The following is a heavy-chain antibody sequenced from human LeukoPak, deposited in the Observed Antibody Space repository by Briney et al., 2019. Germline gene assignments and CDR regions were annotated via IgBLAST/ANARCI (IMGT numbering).Heavy chain of an antibody. CDR2: IRYDGSSK. J-gene: IGHJ4*02. D-gene: IGHD6-19*01. CDR1: GFTFSSYG. V-gene: IGHV3-30*02. CDR3: AKSIAVAGFDY. Sequence: PGGSLRLSCAASGFTFSSYGMHWVRQAPGKGLEWVAFIRYDGSSKYYADSVKGRFTISRDNAKNSLYLQMNSLRAEDTAVYYCAKSIAVAGFDYWGQGTLVTVSS.